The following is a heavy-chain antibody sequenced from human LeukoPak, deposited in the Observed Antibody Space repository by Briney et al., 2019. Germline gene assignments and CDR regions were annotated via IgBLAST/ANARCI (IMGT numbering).Heavy chain of an antibody. CDR2: ISGSGGST. V-gene: IGHV3-23*01. D-gene: IGHD7-27*01. J-gene: IGHJ2*01. CDR3: ATGRWGSQPSEFDL. Sequence: PGGSLRLSCTASGFTFSSYWMHWVRQAPGKGLEWVSGISGSGGSTYYADSVKGRFTISRDNSRDTLYLQMNSLRAEDTAVYYCATGRWGSQPSEFDLWGRGTLVIVSS. CDR1: GFTFSSYW.